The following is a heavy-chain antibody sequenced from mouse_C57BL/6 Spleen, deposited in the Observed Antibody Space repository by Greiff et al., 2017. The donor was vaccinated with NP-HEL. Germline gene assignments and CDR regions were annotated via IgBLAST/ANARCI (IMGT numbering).Heavy chain of an antibody. D-gene: IGHD1-1*01. CDR3: TSPSTVFDY. Sequence: VKLVESGAELVRPGASVTLSCKASGYTFTDYEMHWVKQTPVHGLEWIGAIDPETGGTAYNQKFKGKAILTADKSSSTAYMELRSLTSEDSAVYYCTSPSTVFDYWGQGTTLTVSS. J-gene: IGHJ2*01. CDR2: IDPETGGT. CDR1: GYTFTDYE. V-gene: IGHV1-15*01.